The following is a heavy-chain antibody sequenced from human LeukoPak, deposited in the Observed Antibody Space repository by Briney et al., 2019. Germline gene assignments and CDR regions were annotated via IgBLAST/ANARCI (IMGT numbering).Heavy chain of an antibody. Sequence: SGRTLRLPCAASGYPFSRYWLSCVSQAPGKALEEVANIKQDGREKYYVDSVKGRHTNPRDNHKNTLYLHMHTLIGGHTAVLFFAIDERILTGYLKSGGPYYWGQGTMVTVSS. V-gene: IGHV3-7*01. D-gene: IGHD3-9*01. CDR2: IKQDGREK. CDR3: AIDERILTGYLKSGGPYY. J-gene: IGHJ4*02. CDR1: GYPFSRYW.